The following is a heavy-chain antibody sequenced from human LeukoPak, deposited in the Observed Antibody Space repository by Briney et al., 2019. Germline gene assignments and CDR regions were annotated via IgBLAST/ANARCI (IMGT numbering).Heavy chain of an antibody. CDR3: ARTTRGGSDSWDPYYFDY. D-gene: IGHD6-13*01. Sequence: PSETLPLTCTVSGGYISSSSYYWGWIRQSPGKGLEWIGSVYYRGSTYYNPSLKSRVTISVDTSKNQFSLKLNSVTAADTAVYYCARTTRGGSDSWDPYYFDYWGQGTLVTVSS. J-gene: IGHJ4*02. V-gene: IGHV4-39*01. CDR2: VYYRGST. CDR1: GGYISSSSYY.